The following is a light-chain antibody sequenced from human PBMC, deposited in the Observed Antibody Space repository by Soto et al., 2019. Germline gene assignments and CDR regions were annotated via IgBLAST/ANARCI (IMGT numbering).Light chain of an antibody. CDR3: QSYDGTLSGGV. CDR2: GDI. CDR1: ISNIGAGYD. Sequence: QAVVTQPPSVSGAPGQRVTISCTGSISNIGAGYDVHWFQQLPGTAPKLLIYGDINRPSGVPDRFSGSKSGTSASLAITGLQAEDEADYYCQSYDGTLSGGVFGGGTKLTVL. J-gene: IGLJ3*02. V-gene: IGLV1-40*01.